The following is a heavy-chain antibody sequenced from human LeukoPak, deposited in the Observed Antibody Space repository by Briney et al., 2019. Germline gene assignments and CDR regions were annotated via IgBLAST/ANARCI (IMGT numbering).Heavy chain of an antibody. J-gene: IGHJ4*02. CDR3: ARSGFYFDY. Sequence: GGSLRLSCAASGFTFSTYWMTWVRQAPGKGLEWLANIRGDGSEKYYVDSVKGRFTISRDNAKISLYLQMNSLRAEDTAVYYCARSGFYFDYWGQGTLVTVSS. D-gene: IGHD3-3*01. V-gene: IGHV3-7*01. CDR1: GFTFSTYW. CDR2: IRGDGSEK.